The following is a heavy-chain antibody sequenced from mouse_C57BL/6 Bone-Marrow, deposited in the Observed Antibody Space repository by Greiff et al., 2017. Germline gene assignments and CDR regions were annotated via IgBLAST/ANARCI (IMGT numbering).Heavy chain of an antibody. V-gene: IGHV1-85*01. D-gene: IGHD1-1*01. Sequence: QVQLQQSGPELVKPGASVKLSCKASGYTFTSYDINWVKQRPGQGLEWIGWIYPRDGTTKYNEKFKGKSTLTVDTSSSTAYMELHSLTSEDSAVYFCAMGTAVVDYAMDYWGQGTSVTVSS. CDR2: IYPRDGTT. J-gene: IGHJ4*01. CDR3: AMGTAVVDYAMDY. CDR1: GYTFTSYD.